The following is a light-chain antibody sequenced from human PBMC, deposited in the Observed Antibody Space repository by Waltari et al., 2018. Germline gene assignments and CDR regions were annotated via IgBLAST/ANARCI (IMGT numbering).Light chain of an antibody. Sequence: QSVLTQPPSASGTPGQRVTIPCSGSSSNIGSNYVYWYQQVPGTAPKRLIYRNNQRPSGVPYPFPGSKSGTSASLAITGLRSDDEGDYYCAAWDDSLSGRVFGGGTKLTVL. V-gene: IGLV1-47*01. CDR3: AAWDDSLSGRV. CDR2: RNN. CDR1: SSNIGSNY. J-gene: IGLJ3*02.